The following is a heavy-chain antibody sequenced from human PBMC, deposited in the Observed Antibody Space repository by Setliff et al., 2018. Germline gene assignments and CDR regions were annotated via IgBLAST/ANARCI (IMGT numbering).Heavy chain of an antibody. Sequence: PSETLSLTCTVSGGSISTNSYYWGWIRQPPGKGLEWIGSMYFSGSTYYNPSLKSRVTMSIDKSKNEFSLKMSSVTAADTAVYYCARAPRYFDSTGSYFDGWGQGTQVTVSS. CDR3: ARAPRYFDSTGSYFDG. V-gene: IGHV4-39*07. D-gene: IGHD3-22*01. J-gene: IGHJ4*02. CDR2: MYFSGST. CDR1: GGSISTNSYY.